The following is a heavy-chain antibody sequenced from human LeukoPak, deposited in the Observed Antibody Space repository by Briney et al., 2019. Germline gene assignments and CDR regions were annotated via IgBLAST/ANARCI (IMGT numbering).Heavy chain of an antibody. V-gene: IGHV4-59*08. CDR2: IYYSGST. D-gene: IGHD1-26*01. CDR3: ARHGSGSRYFDY. J-gene: IGHJ4*02. CDR1: GGSLSSYY. Sequence: SETLSLTCTVSGGSLSSYYWSWIRQPPGKGLEWIGYIYYSGSTNYSPSLTSRVTISVDTSKNQFSLNLRSVTAADTAVHYCARHGSGSRYFDYWGQGTLVTISS.